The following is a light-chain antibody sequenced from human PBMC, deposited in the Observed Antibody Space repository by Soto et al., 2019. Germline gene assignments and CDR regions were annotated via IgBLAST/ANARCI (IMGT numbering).Light chain of an antibody. V-gene: IGKV1-5*03. Sequence: DIQVTQSPSTLSASVGDRVTITCRASQNINDLLAWYQQKPGKAPKLLIYKASSLESGVPSRFSGSGSGTEFTLTISSLQPDDFATYYCQQYNSYSRTFGQGTKVDI. CDR1: QNINDL. CDR2: KAS. CDR3: QQYNSYSRT. J-gene: IGKJ1*01.